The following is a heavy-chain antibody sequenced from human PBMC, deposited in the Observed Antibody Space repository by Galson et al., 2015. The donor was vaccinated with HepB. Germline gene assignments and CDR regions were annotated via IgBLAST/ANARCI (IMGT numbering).Heavy chain of an antibody. CDR1: GGSFSGYY. V-gene: IGHV4-34*01. D-gene: IGHD3-3*01. J-gene: IGHJ6*02. CDR3: ARGFSYYDFWSGYYTGADYYYGMDV. Sequence: ETLSLTCAVYGGSFSGYYWSWIRQPPGKGLEWIGEINHSGSTNYNPSLKSRVTISVDTSKNQFSLKLSSVTAADTAVYYCARGFSYYDFWSGYYTGADYYYGMDVWGQGTTVTVSS. CDR2: INHSGST.